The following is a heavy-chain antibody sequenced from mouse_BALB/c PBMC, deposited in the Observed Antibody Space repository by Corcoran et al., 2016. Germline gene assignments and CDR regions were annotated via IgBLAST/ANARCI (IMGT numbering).Heavy chain of an antibody. CDR1: GYSFTDYN. D-gene: IGHD2-1*01. Sequence: EVLLQQSGPELVKPGASVKISCKASGYSFTDYNMNWVKQSHGKNLEWIGDINPNNGGTIYNQKFKGKATLTVDKSSSTAYMELRSLTSEDTAVYYCAREVGNPYYFDYWGQGTTLTVSS. V-gene: IGHV1-18*01. CDR2: INPNNGGT. CDR3: AREVGNPYYFDY. J-gene: IGHJ2*01.